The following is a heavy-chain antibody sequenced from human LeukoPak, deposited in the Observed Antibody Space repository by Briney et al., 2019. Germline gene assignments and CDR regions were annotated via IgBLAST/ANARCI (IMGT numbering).Heavy chain of an antibody. Sequence: PGGSLRLSCAVSRFTFSDYWMRWVRQAPGKGLEWVAAINKDGSEKQYVDYVKGRFTISRDNAKNSVYLQMTSLGAEDTAVYYCATYTQYFGAPGGADYWGLGTLVTVSS. V-gene: IGHV3-7*01. CDR2: INKDGSEK. CDR3: ATYTQYFGAPGGADY. J-gene: IGHJ4*02. D-gene: IGHD2-8*02. CDR1: RFTFSDYW.